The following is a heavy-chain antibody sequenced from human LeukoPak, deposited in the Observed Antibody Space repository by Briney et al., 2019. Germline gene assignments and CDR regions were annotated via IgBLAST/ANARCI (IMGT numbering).Heavy chain of an antibody. V-gene: IGHV3-23*01. J-gene: IGHJ4*02. CDR2: ISGRADRT. Sequence: PGRSLRLSCAASGFSFSTFAMGWVRQAPGKGLEWVPSISGRADRTYYADPVKGRFTISRDNSKHTVYLQMDSLRAEDTSVYYCAKVFPAGYYFDYWGLGTLVTVSS. CDR1: GFSFSTFA. CDR3: AKVFPAGYYFDY. D-gene: IGHD2-2*01.